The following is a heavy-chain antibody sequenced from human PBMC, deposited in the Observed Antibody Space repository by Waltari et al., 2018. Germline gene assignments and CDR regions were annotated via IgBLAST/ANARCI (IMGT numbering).Heavy chain of an antibody. CDR3: ARAWKWERPPNDAFDI. D-gene: IGHD1-26*01. V-gene: IGHV4-4*07. CDR2: IYTSGST. CDR1: VGSFSNYY. J-gene: IGHJ3*02. Sequence: HVHLQESGPGLVKPSETLSLTCTVSVGSFSNYYWSWLRQPAGKGLEWIGRIYTSGSTNYNPSLKSRVTMSIDTSKNQFSLKLSSVTAADTAVYYCARAWKWERPPNDAFDIWGQGTMVTVSS.